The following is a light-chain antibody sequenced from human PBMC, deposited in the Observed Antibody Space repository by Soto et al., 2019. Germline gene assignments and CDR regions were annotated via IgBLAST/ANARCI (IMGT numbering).Light chain of an antibody. Sequence: LSPGERATLSCRASQSISSSYLAWYQQKPGQAPRLLVYGASSRATGIPDRFSGSGSGTDFTLTISRLEPEDFAVYYCQQYGSSRFTFGPGTKVDIK. CDR3: QQYGSSRFT. CDR2: GAS. V-gene: IGKV3-20*01. J-gene: IGKJ3*01. CDR1: QSISSSY.